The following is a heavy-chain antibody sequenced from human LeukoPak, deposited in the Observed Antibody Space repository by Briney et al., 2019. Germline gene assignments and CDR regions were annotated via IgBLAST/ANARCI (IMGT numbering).Heavy chain of an antibody. CDR3: ARGSSPTYPLDY. J-gene: IGHJ4*02. V-gene: IGHV4-34*01. CDR2: INHSGST. CDR1: GGSFSGYY. D-gene: IGHD2-2*01. Sequence: PSETLSLTCAVYGGSFSGYYWSWIRQPPGKGLEWIGEINHSGSTNYIPPLKSRVTISVDTSKNQFSLKLSSVTAADTAVYYCARGSSPTYPLDYWGQGTLVTVSS.